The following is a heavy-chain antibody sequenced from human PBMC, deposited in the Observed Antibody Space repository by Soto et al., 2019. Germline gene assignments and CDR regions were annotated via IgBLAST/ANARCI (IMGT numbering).Heavy chain of an antibody. D-gene: IGHD6-19*01. J-gene: IGHJ4*02. V-gene: IGHV3-66*01. Sequence: EVQLVESGGGLVQPGGSLRLSCAASGFTVSSNYMSWVRQAPGKGLEWVSVIYSGGSTYYADSAKGRFTISRDNSKNTLYLQMNSLIAEDTAVYYCAREHRGVAVADGYWGQGTLVTVSS. CDR3: AREHRGVAVADGY. CDR1: GFTVSSNY. CDR2: IYSGGST.